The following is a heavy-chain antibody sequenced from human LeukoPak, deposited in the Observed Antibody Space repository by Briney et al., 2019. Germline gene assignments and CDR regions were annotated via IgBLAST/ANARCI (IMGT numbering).Heavy chain of an antibody. D-gene: IGHD3-10*01. Sequence: SVKVSCKASGGTFSSYTISWVRQAPGQGLEWMGRIIPILGIANYAQKFQGRVTITADESTSTAYMELSSLRSEDTAVYYCARGSGSGSYYNELGGYYWGQGTLVTVSS. CDR3: ARGSGSGSYYNELGGYY. CDR2: IIPILGIA. CDR1: GGTFSSYT. V-gene: IGHV1-69*02. J-gene: IGHJ4*02.